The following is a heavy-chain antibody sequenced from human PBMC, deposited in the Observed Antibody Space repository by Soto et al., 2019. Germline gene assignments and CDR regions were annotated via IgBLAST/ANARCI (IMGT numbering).Heavy chain of an antibody. D-gene: IGHD3-3*01. J-gene: IGHJ4*02. Sequence: EVQLVESGGGLVQPGRSLRLSCAASGFTFDDYAMHWVRQAPGKGLEWVSGISWNSGSIGYADSVKGRFTISRDNAKNSLYLQMNSLRAEDTALYYCARSRFWSGWYSLVDYWGQGTLVTVSS. V-gene: IGHV3-9*01. CDR1: GFTFDDYA. CDR3: ARSRFWSGWYSLVDY. CDR2: ISWNSGSI.